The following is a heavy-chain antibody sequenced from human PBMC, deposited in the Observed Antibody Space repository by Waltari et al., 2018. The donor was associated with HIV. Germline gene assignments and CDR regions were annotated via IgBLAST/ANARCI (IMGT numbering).Heavy chain of an antibody. CDR3: ARWFSSSWYYYGMDV. D-gene: IGHD6-13*01. Sequence: QVQLVQFGADAKKPGASGKVSCNASGYTLTSYAIHWVRQAPGQRLEWMGWINAGNDNTKYSQKFQGRVTITRDTSANTAYMELSSLRSEDTAVYYCARWFSSSWYYYGMDVWGQGTTVTVSS. CDR1: GYTLTSYA. CDR2: INAGNDNT. V-gene: IGHV1-3*01. J-gene: IGHJ6*02.